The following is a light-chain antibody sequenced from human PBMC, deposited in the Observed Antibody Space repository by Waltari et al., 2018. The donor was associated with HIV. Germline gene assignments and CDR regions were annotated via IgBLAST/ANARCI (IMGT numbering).Light chain of an antibody. V-gene: IGKV1-33*01. CDR2: DAS. CDR3: QQYNNVPLT. J-gene: IGKJ4*01. CDR1: QDIRNF. Sequence: DIQMTQSPPSLSASVGDRVTITCQASQDIRNFLTWYQQKPGQVPKLLIYDASNLETGVPSRFSGSGSGTDFTLTISSLQPDDIATYYCQQYNNVPLTFGGGTKVEIK.